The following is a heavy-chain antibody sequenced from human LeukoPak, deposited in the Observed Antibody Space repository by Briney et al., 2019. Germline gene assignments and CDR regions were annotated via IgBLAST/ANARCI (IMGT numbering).Heavy chain of an antibody. V-gene: IGHV3-9*01. CDR1: GFTFSSYW. Sequence: PGGSLRLSCAASGFTFSSYWMHWVRQAPGKGLEWVSGISWNSGSIGYADSVKGRFTISRDNAKNSLYLQMNSLRAEDTALYYCAKVYYDSSGYYDYWGQGTLVTVSS. CDR2: ISWNSGSI. D-gene: IGHD3-22*01. CDR3: AKVYYDSSGYYDY. J-gene: IGHJ4*02.